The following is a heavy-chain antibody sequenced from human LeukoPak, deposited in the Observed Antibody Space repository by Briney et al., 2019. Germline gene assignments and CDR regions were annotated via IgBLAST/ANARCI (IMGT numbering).Heavy chain of an antibody. J-gene: IGHJ4*02. CDR1: GFTFTDYY. CDR2: ITVGGGVT. V-gene: IGHV3-11*01. CDR3: ARGIGSSSILDF. Sequence: GGSLRLSCAASGFTFTDYYMSWIRQAPGKGLECISYITVGGGVTYYADSVKGRFTVSRDSAKNSQSLHMGSLRVKDTAVYYCARGIGSSSILDFWGQGTLVTVSS. D-gene: IGHD6-6*01.